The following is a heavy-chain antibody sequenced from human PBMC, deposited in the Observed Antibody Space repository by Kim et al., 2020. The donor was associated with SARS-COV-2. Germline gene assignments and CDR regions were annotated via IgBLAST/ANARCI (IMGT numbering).Heavy chain of an antibody. CDR2: IVVGSAKT. V-gene: IGHV1-58*01. CDR3: AAGNIEGGEDYYYGMDV. Sequence: SVKVSCKASGFTFTTSAVQWVRQARGQRLEWIGWIVVGSAKTNYAQKFQERVTSTRDMSTRIAYMELGSLRSEDTAMYYCAAGNIEGGEDYYYGMDVRG. J-gene: IGHJ6*01. CDR1: GFTFTTSA. D-gene: IGHD2-21*01.